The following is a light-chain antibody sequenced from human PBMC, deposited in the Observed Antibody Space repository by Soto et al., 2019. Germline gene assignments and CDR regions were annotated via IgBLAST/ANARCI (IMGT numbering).Light chain of an antibody. CDR3: QQYSSSPPEFT. J-gene: IGKJ3*01. Sequence: EIVLTQSPGTLSVSPGERVTLSCRASQSVSSNYLAWYQQRPGQAPRLLIFGASYRATGIPDRFSGSGSGTDVTLTIIRLEPEDFAVYYCQQYSSSPPEFTFGPGTKVDSK. CDR1: QSVSSNY. CDR2: GAS. V-gene: IGKV3-20*01.